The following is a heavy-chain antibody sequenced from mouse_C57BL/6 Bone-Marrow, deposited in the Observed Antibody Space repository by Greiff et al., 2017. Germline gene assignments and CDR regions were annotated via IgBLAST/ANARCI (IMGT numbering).Heavy chain of an antibody. D-gene: IGHD2-1*01. CDR2: IYPGGGYT. CDR1: GYTFTNYW. Sequence: QVQLKQSGAELVRPGTSVKMSCKASGYTFTNYWIGWAKQRPGHGLEWIGDIYPGGGYTNYNEKFKGKATLTADKSSSTAYMQFSSLTSEDSAIYYCARRDGNYGYYFDYWGQGTTLTVSS. CDR3: ARRDGNYGYYFDY. J-gene: IGHJ2*01. V-gene: IGHV1-63*01.